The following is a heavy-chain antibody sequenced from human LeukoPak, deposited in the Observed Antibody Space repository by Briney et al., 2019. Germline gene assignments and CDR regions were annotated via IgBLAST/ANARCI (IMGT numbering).Heavy chain of an antibody. CDR3: AKASWVSSADAVL. D-gene: IGHD3-16*01. J-gene: IGHJ4*02. CDR1: GFIFSNYA. Sequence: GGSLRLSCAASGFIFSNYAMSWVRRAPARGLGWVSSLRDDGETFYADSVKGRFTLSRDESRNTVYLHLDNLRVEDTAVYYCAKASWVSSADAVLWGQGTLVTVSS. CDR2: LRDDGET. V-gene: IGHV3-23*01.